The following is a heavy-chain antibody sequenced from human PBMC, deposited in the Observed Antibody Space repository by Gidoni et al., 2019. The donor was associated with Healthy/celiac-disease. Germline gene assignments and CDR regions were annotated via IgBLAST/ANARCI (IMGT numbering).Heavy chain of an antibody. CDR3: AASYYYGSGSYSYYFDY. CDR1: GGTFSSYA. V-gene: IGHV1-69*01. D-gene: IGHD3-10*01. Sequence: QVQLVHSGAEVKKPGSSLKVSCKASGGTFSSYAISWVRQAPGQGLEWMGGIIPIFGTANYGQKFQGRVTITADESTSTAYMELSSLRSEETAVYYCAASYYYGSGSYSYYFDYWGQGTLVTVSS. J-gene: IGHJ4*02. CDR2: IIPIFGTA.